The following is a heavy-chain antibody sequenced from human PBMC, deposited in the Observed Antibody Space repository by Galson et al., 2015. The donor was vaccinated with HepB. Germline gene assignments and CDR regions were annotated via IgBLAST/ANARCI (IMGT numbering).Heavy chain of an antibody. CDR3: AALSITMMDSGSDFDY. V-gene: IGHV1-58*01. J-gene: IGHJ4*02. CDR1: GFTFTSSA. Sequence: SVKVSCKASGFTFTSSAVQWVRQARGQRLEWIGWIVVGSGNTNYAQKFQERVTITRDMSTSTAYMELSSLRSEDTAVYYCAALSITMMDSGSDFDYWGQGTLVTVSS. CDR2: IVVGSGNT. D-gene: IGHD3-22*01.